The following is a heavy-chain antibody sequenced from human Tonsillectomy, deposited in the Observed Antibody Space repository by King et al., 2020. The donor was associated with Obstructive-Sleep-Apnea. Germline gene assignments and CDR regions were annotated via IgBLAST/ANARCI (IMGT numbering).Heavy chain of an antibody. Sequence: QLVQSGGGVVQPGRSLRLSCAASGFTFSTYGMHWVRQAPGKGLEWVAVISDDGSDKYYADSVKGRFTISRDNSKSTLFVQMDSLRHEDTAVYYCAKDATPPYVWGTYRSIDHWGQGTLVIVSS. D-gene: IGHD3-16*02. CDR3: AKDATPPYVWGTYRSIDH. CDR2: ISDDGSDK. V-gene: IGHV3-30*18. J-gene: IGHJ4*02. CDR1: GFTFSTYG.